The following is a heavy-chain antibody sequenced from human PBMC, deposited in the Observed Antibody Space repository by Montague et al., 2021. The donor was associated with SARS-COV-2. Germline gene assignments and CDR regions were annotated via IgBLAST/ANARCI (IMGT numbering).Heavy chain of an antibody. J-gene: IGHJ6*02. V-gene: IGHV3-30-3*01. CDR2: ISYDGSNK. CDR1: GFSFSSYA. CDR3: ARELADYGMDV. Sequence: SLRLSCAASGFSFSSYAMHWVRQAPGKGLEWVAVISYDGSNKYYADSVKGRFTISRDNSKNTLYLQMNSLRAEDTAVYYCARELADYGMDVWGQGIMVIVS.